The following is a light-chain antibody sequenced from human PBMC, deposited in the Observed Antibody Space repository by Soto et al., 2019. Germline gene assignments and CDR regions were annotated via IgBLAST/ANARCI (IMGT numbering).Light chain of an antibody. V-gene: IGKV3-20*01. CDR3: QQYSTSPS. CDR2: GAS. CDR1: QSVSSSY. Sequence: EIVFTQSPGTLSLSPGERATLSCRASQSVSSSYLAWFQQKPGQAPRLLIYGASSRATGNPDRFSGSGSGTDFTLTISRLEPEDFAVYYCQQYSTSPSFGQGTRLEIK. J-gene: IGKJ5*01.